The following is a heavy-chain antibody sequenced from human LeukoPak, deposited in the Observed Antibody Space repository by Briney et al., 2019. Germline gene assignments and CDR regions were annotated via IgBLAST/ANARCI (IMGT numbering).Heavy chain of an antibody. CDR3: AREYCSSTSCYFFYYYYMDV. J-gene: IGHJ6*03. CDR2: ISSSGSTI. Sequence: PGGSLRLSCAASGFTFSDYYMSWIRQAPGKGLEWVSYISSSGSTIYYADSVKGRLTISRDNAKNSLYLQMNSLRAEDTAVYYCAREYCSSTSCYFFYYYYMDVWGKGTTVTVSS. CDR1: GFTFSDYY. D-gene: IGHD2-2*01. V-gene: IGHV3-11*01.